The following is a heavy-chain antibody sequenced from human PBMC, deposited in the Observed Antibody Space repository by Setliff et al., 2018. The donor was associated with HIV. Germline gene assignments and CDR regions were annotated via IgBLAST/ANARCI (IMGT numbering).Heavy chain of an antibody. CDR1: GASISGFY. CDR3: ARHDGMKAARRYNNDYMDV. D-gene: IGHD6-6*01. Sequence: PSETLSLTCNVSGASISGFYWSWIRQPPGKGLELIGYISYTGSTNYNPSLKSRVTISVDRSKNQFSLKLSSVTAADTAVYYCARHDGMKAARRYNNDYMDVWGKGTTVTVSS. V-gene: IGHV4-59*08. J-gene: IGHJ6*03. CDR2: ISYTGST.